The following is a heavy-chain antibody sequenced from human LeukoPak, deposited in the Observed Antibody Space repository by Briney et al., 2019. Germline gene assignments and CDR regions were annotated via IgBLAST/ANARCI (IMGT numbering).Heavy chain of an antibody. J-gene: IGHJ4*02. CDR3: AKDRGRGGYDFDY. V-gene: IGHV3-33*06. CDR2: IWYDGSNK. Sequence: PGGSLRLSCAASGFTFSSYGMHWVRQAPGKGLEWVAVIWYDGSNKYYADSVKGRFTISRDNSKNTLYLQMNSLRAEDTAVYYCAKDRGRGGYDFDYWGQGTLVAVSS. CDR1: GFTFSSYG. D-gene: IGHD3-10*01.